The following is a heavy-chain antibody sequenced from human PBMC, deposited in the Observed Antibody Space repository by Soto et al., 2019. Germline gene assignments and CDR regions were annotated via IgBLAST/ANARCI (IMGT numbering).Heavy chain of an antibody. J-gene: IGHJ4*02. CDR3: ARDGESRYYYDSSGYYAY. V-gene: IGHV4-34*01. D-gene: IGHD3-22*01. CDR1: GGSFSGYY. Sequence: SETLSLTCAVYGGSFSGYYWSWIRQPPGKGLEWIGEINHSGSTNYNPSLKSRVTISVDTSKNQFSLKLSSVTAADTAVYYCARDGESRYYYDSSGYYAYWGQGTLVTV. CDR2: INHSGST.